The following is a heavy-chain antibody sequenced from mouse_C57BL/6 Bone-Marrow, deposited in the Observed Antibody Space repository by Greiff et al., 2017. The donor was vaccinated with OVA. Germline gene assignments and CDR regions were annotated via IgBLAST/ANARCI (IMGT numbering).Heavy chain of an antibody. CDR2: IDPENGDT. V-gene: IGHV14-4*01. CDR3: TTLLLRKDY. J-gene: IGHJ2*01. D-gene: IGHD1-1*01. Sequence: EVQLVESGAELVRPGASVKLSCTASGFNIKDDYMHWVKQRPEQGLEWIGWIDPENGDTEYASKFQGKATITADTSSNTAYLQLSSLTSEDTAVYYCTTLLLRKDYWGQGTTLTVSS. CDR1: GFNIKDDY.